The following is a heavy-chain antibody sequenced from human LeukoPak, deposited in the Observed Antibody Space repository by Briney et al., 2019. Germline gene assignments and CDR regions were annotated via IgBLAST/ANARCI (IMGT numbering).Heavy chain of an antibody. CDR1: GYTFTSYS. CDR3: ARCPSGDFWSGYSYYYYYMDV. J-gene: IGHJ6*03. D-gene: IGHD3-3*01. Sequence: ASVKVSCKASGYTFTSYSISWVRQAPGQGLEWMGWISAYNGNTNYAQKLQGRVTMTTDTSTSTAYMELRSLRSDDTAVYYCARCPSGDFWSGYSYYYYYMDVWGKGTTVTVSS. CDR2: ISAYNGNT. V-gene: IGHV1-18*01.